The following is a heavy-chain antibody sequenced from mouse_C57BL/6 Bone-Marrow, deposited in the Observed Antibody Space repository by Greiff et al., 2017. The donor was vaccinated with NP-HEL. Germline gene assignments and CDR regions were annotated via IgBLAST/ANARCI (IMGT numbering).Heavy chain of an antibody. D-gene: IGHD1-1*01. J-gene: IGHJ4*01. CDR1: GYTFTTYP. CDR3: ARGSYYGSSYVDYYAMDY. V-gene: IGHV1-47*01. CDR2: FHPYNDDT. Sequence: QVQLKESGAELVKPGASVKMSCKASGYTFTTYPIEWMKQNHGKSLEWIGNFHPYNDDTKYNEKFKGKATLTVEKSSSTVYLELSRLTSDDSAVYYCARGSYYGSSYVDYYAMDYWGQGTSVTVSS.